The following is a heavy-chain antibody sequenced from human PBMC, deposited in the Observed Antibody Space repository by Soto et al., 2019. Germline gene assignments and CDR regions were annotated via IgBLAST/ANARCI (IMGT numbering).Heavy chain of an antibody. CDR1: GDTFNFYS. CDR3: ARSYGSGYRAFDY. Sequence: QVQLVQSGAEVKRPGSSVKVSCKASGDTFNFYSINWVRQAPGLGLEWMGRVNPIVSMSNYAQKFQGRVTMTADQSTITADMELSSLRSEDTAIYYCARSYGSGYRAFDYWGQGALVTVSS. D-gene: IGHD3-10*01. V-gene: IGHV1-69*02. CDR2: VNPIVSMS. J-gene: IGHJ4*02.